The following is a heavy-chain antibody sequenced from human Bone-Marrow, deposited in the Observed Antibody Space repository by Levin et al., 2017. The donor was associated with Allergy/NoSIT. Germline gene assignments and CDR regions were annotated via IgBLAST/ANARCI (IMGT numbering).Heavy chain of an antibody. V-gene: IGHV5-51*01. CDR2: IYSGDSNT. CDR3: ARQRGSGPSPDYYFGLDG. Sequence: GESLKISCEGSGYNFNYWIAWVRQMPGKGLEWMGIIYSGDSNTRYSPSFQGQVTISVDKSISTAYLQWNSLKASDTAMYYCARQRGSGPSPDYYFGLDGWGQGTTVTVSS. CDR1: GYNFNYW. J-gene: IGHJ6*02. D-gene: IGHD6-6*01.